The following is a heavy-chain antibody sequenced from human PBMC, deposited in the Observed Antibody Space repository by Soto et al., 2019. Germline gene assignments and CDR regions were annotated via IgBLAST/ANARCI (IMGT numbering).Heavy chain of an antibody. D-gene: IGHD4-4*01. CDR3: ARAWSVTSYYYYYGMDV. J-gene: IGHJ6*02. CDR1: GYTFTSYD. CDR2: MNPNSGNT. Sequence: GASVKVSCKASGYTFTSYDINWVRQATGQGLEWMGWMNPNSGNTGYAQKFQGRVTMTRNTSISTAYMELSSLRSEDTAVYYCARAWSVTSYYYYYGMDVWGQGTTVTVSS. V-gene: IGHV1-8*01.